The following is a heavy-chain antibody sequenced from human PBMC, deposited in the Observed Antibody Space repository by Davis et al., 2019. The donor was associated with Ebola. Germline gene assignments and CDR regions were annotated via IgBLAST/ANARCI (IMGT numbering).Heavy chain of an antibody. Sequence: GESLKISCTASGFTFSSYSMIWVRQAPGKGLEWVSYISTSSSTIYYADSVKDRFTISRDNAKNSLYLQMNSLRDEDTAVYYCARGRNYGDSYYFDYWGQGNLVTVTS. V-gene: IGHV3-48*02. CDR1: GFTFSSYS. CDR3: ARGRNYGDSYYFDY. D-gene: IGHD4-17*01. J-gene: IGHJ4*02. CDR2: ISTSSSTI.